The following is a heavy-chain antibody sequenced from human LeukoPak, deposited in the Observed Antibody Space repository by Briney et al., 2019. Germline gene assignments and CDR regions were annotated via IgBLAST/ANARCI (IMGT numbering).Heavy chain of an antibody. CDR1: GYTFTGYY. CDR3: ARGQELAAAGGSIDY. V-gene: IGHV1-2*02. Sequence: ASVKVSCKASGYTFTGYYMHWVRQAPGQGLEWMGWINPNSGGTNYAQKFQGGVTMTRDTSISTAYMELSRLRSDDTAVYYCARGQELAAAGGSIDYWGQGTLVTVSS. J-gene: IGHJ4*02. D-gene: IGHD6-13*01. CDR2: INPNSGGT.